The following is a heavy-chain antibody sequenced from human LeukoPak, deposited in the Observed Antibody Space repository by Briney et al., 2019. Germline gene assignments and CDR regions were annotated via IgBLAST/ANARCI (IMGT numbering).Heavy chain of an antibody. J-gene: IGHJ6*03. V-gene: IGHV3-30*02. CDR3: AKDRCSNGIGCYYYYMDD. CDR2: IQYDGSNE. CDR1: GFTFSSYG. D-gene: IGHD2-8*01. Sequence: GGSLRLSCAASGFTFSSYGMHWVRRAPGKGLEWVAYIQYDGSNEQYAHSVKGRFRISRDSSKNILYLQMNSLRAEDTAVYYCAKDRCSNGIGCYYYYMDDWGKGTTVTISS.